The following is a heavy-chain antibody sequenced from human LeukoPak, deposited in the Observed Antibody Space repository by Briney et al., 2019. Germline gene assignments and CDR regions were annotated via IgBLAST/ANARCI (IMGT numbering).Heavy chain of an antibody. CDR3: ASLMSRVIVTGDFDN. V-gene: IGHV3-23*01. Sequence: GGSLRLSCAASGFTFSSYGMHWVRQAPGKGLEWVSGITGSGANTYYADSVKGRFTISRDNSKNTLSLQMNSLRAEDTAVYYCASLMSRVIVTGDFDNWGQGTLVTVSS. CDR1: GFTFSSYG. CDR2: ITGSGANT. D-gene: IGHD1-14*01. J-gene: IGHJ4*02.